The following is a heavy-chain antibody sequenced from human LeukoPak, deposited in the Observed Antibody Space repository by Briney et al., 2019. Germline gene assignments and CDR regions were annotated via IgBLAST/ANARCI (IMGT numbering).Heavy chain of an antibody. Sequence: ASVKVSCKVSGYILTELSMHWVRQAPGKGLEWMGGFDPEDGETIYAQKFQGRVTITADESTSTAYMELSSLRSEDTAVYYCARTREGWFDPWGQGTLVTVSS. V-gene: IGHV1-24*01. CDR1: GYILTELS. J-gene: IGHJ5*02. CDR2: FDPEDGET. CDR3: ARTREGWFDP. D-gene: IGHD2-2*01.